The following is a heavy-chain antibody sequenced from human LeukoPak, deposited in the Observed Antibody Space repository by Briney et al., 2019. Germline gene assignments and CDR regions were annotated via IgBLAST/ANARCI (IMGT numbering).Heavy chain of an antibody. D-gene: IGHD2-2*01. J-gene: IGHJ4*02. CDR1: GGSISSYY. Sequence: PSETLSLTCTVSGGSISSYYWSWIRQPPGKGLEWIGYIYYSGSTNYNPSLKSRVTISVDMSKNQFSLKLTSVTAADTAVYYCARGSTGPFDYWGQGTLVIVSS. CDR2: IYYSGST. CDR3: ARGSTGPFDY. V-gene: IGHV4-59*01.